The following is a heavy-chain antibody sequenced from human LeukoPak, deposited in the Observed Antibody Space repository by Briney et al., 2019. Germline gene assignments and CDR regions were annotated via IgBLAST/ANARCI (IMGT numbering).Heavy chain of an antibody. CDR2: IYHSGST. D-gene: IGHD5-12*01. CDR3: ARDGYSGSDAL. V-gene: IGHV4-59*01. CDR1: GGSISTYY. Sequence: PSETLSLTCAVYGGSISTYYWSWIRQPPGKGLEWIGYIYHSGSTNYNPSLKSRVTISVDTSQNQFYLKLSSVTAADTAVYYCARDGYSGSDALWGQGTLVTVSS. J-gene: IGHJ4*02.